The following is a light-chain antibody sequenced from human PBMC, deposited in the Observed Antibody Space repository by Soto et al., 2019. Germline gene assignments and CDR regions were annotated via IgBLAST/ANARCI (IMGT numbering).Light chain of an antibody. J-gene: IGKJ1*01. Sequence: EIVLTQSTGTLSLSPGERATLSCRASQSVSSSYLAWYQQKPGQAPRLLIYGASSRATGIPDRFGGSGSGTDFTLTISRLEPEDFAVYFCQQYGTSPRTFGQGTKVEIK. CDR2: GAS. CDR1: QSVSSSY. V-gene: IGKV3-20*01. CDR3: QQYGTSPRT.